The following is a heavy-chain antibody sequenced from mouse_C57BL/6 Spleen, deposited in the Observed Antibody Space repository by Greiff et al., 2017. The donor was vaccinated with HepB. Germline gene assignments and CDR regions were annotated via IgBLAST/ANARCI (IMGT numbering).Heavy chain of an antibody. Sequence: QVQLKQSGAELARPGASVKLSCKASGYTFTSYGISWVKQRTGQGLEWIGEIYPRSGNTYYNEKFKGKATLTADKSSSTAYMELRSLTSEDSAVYFCARHGEVAYWGQGTLVTVSA. J-gene: IGHJ3*01. V-gene: IGHV1-81*01. CDR3: ARHGEVAY. CDR2: IYPRSGNT. CDR1: GYTFTSYG.